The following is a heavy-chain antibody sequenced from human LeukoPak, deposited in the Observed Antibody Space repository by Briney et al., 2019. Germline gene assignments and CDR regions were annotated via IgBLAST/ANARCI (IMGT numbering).Heavy chain of an antibody. D-gene: IGHD5-18*01. Sequence: GESLQISCKGSGYRFTSDWIGWVRQMPGKGLEWMGIIYPGDSDTRYSPSFQGQVTISADKSISTAYLQWSSLKASDTAMYYYARQSGYSYGCFDYWGQGTLVTVSS. CDR2: IYPGDSDT. V-gene: IGHV5-51*01. J-gene: IGHJ4*02. CDR3: ARQSGYSYGCFDY. CDR1: GYRFTSDW.